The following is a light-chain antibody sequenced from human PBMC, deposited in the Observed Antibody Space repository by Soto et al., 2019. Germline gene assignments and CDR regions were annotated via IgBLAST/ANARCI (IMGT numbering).Light chain of an antibody. V-gene: IGLV2-14*01. CDR3: SSHTSGSTRV. Sequence: QSALTQHASVSGTPGQSIAISCTGTSSDVGGYDYVSWYQQQPDKAPKLMIYEVTQRPSGVSNRFSGSKSGNTASLTISGLQAEDEADYYCSSHTSGSTRVFGTGTKLTVL. CDR2: EVT. J-gene: IGLJ1*01. CDR1: SSDVGGYDY.